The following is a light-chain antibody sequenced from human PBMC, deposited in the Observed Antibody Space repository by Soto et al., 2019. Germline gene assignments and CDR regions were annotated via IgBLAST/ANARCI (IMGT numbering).Light chain of an antibody. J-gene: IGKJ1*01. CDR3: QQYGSSPRT. CDR2: GAS. Sequence: IVLTQSPGTLSLSPGERTTLSCRASQSISRYLAWYQQKPGQAPRLLIYGASSRATGIPDRFSGSGSGTDFTLTISRLEPEDFAVYYCQQYGSSPRTFGQGTKV. CDR1: QSISRY. V-gene: IGKV3-20*01.